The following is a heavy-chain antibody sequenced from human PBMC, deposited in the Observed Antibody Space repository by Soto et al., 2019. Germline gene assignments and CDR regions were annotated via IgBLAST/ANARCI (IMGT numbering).Heavy chain of an antibody. Sequence: SETPSLTFAVSGGSISSSNWWNWIRQPPGKGLEWIGYIYYSGSTSYNPSLKSRVTISVDTSKNQFSLKLNSMTAADTAVYYCARHNYGSGSTYFDYWGQGTLVTVSS. CDR1: GGSISSSNW. J-gene: IGHJ4*02. CDR3: ARHNYGSGSTYFDY. CDR2: IYYSGST. V-gene: IGHV4-59*08. D-gene: IGHD3-10*01.